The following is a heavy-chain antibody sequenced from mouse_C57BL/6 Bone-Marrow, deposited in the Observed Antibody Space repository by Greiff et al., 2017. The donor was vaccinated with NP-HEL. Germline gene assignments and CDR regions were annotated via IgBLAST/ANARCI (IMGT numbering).Heavy chain of an antibody. J-gene: IGHJ4*01. CDR3: AKSPITTVVGYAMDY. CDR2: INPNNGGT. Sequence: EVQLQQSGPELVKPGASVKMSCKASGYTFTDYNMHWVKQSHGKSLEWIGYINPNNGGTSYNQKFKGKATLTVNKSYNTAYMELRRLTSEDSAVNSCAKSPITTVVGYAMDYWGQGTSVTVSS. V-gene: IGHV1-22*01. CDR1: GYTFTDYN. D-gene: IGHD1-1*01.